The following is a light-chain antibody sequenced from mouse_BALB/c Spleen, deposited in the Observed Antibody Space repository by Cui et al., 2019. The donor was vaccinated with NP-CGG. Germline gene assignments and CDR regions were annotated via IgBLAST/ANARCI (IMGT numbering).Light chain of an antibody. Sequence: QSVVSQVSALTTSPGETVTLTCRSSTGPVTTSNYANWVQEKPDHLFTGLIGGTNNRAPGVPARFSGSLIGDKAALTITGAQTEDEAIYFCALWYSNHWVFGGGTKLTVL. V-gene: IGLV1*01. CDR3: ALWYSNHWV. J-gene: IGLJ1*01. CDR1: TGPVTTSNY. CDR2: GTN.